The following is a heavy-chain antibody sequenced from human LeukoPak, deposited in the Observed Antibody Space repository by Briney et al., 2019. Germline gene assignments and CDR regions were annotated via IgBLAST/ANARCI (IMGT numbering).Heavy chain of an antibody. CDR3: ARDSNRGILLWFGETTSYYMDV. V-gene: IGHV4-39*07. J-gene: IGHJ6*03. Sequence: PSETLSLTCTVSGGSISSSSYYWGWIRPPPGKGLEGIGSIYYSGSNYYNPSLKSRVTISVDTSKNQFSLKLSSVTAADTAVYYCARDSNRGILLWFGETTSYYMDVWGKGTTVTVSS. D-gene: IGHD3-10*01. CDR2: IYYSGSN. CDR1: GGSISSSSYY.